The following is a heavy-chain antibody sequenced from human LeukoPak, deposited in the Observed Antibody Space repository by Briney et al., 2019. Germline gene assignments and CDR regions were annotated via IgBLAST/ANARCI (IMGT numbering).Heavy chain of an antibody. CDR3: ARGSSWYGFDY. CDR2: ISSSGSSI. D-gene: IGHD6-13*01. CDR1: GFTFSDYY. Sequence: GRCLRLSYAASGFTFSDYYMSWIRQVPGKGLEWVSYISSSGSSIYYADYVKGRFTISRENAKNSLYLQMNGLGAEDTAVYYCARGSSWYGFDYWGQGTLVTVSS. J-gene: IGHJ4*02. V-gene: IGHV3-11*01.